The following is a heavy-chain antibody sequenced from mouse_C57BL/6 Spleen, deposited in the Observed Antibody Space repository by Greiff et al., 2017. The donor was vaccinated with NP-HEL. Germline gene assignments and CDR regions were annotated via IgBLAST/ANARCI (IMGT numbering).Heavy chain of an antibody. Sequence: QVQLKESGAELVRPGASVTLSCKASGYTFTDYEMHWVKQTPVHGLEWIGAIDPETGGTAYNQKFKGKAILTADKSSSTAYMELRSLTSEDSAVYYCTKPCAYWGQGTLVTVSA. V-gene: IGHV1-15*01. J-gene: IGHJ3*01. CDR1: GYTFTDYE. CDR2: IDPETGGT. CDR3: TKPCAY. D-gene: IGHD6-1*01.